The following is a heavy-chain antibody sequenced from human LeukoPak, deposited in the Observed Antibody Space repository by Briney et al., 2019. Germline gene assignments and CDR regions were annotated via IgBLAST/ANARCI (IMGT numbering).Heavy chain of an antibody. Sequence: GGSLRLSCAASGFTFSNAYMNWVRQAPGKGLEWVGRIKPKTDGETTEYAAPVKGRFSISRDDSKNMLYLQLNSLKTEDTAVYYCITPLPYSAQGGQGTLVTVSS. CDR1: GFTFSNAY. CDR3: ITPLPYSAQ. D-gene: IGHD2-21*01. CDR2: IKPKTDGETT. V-gene: IGHV3-15*07. J-gene: IGHJ4*02.